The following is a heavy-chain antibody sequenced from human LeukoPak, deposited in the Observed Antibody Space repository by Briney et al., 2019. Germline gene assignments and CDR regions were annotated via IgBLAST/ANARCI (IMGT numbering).Heavy chain of an antibody. D-gene: IGHD3-22*01. CDR1: GFTFDDYA. V-gene: IGHV3-9*01. CDR3: AKDIDYDSSGFPDY. CDR2: ISWNSGSI. J-gene: IGHJ4*02. Sequence: PGGSLRLSCAASGFTFDDYAMHWVRQAPGKGLEWVSGISWNSGSIGYADSVKGRFTISRDNAKNSLYLQMNSLRAEDTASYYCAKDIDYDSSGFPDYWGQGTLVTVSS.